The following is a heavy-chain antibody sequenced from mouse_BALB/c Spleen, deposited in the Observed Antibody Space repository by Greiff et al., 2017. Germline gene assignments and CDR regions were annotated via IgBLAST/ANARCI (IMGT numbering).Heavy chain of an antibody. CDR1: GFTFSSYG. J-gene: IGHJ1*01. CDR3: ARQGITTVVARTYWYFDV. CDR2: ISSGGSYT. Sequence: EVHLVESGGDLVKPGGSLKLSCAASGFTFSSYGMSWVRQTPDKRLEWVATISSGGSYTYYPDSVKGRFTISRDNAKNTLYLQMSSLKSEDTAMYYCARQGITTVVARTYWYFDVWGAGTTVTVSS. V-gene: IGHV5-6*01. D-gene: IGHD1-1*01.